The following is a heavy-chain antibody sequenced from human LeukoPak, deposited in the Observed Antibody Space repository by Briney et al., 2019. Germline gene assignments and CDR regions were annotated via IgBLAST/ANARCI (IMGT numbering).Heavy chain of an antibody. J-gene: IGHJ6*02. CDR1: GGSISSSSYY. Sequence: SETLSLTCTVSGGSISSSSYYWGWIRQPPGKGLEWIGEIYHSGSTNYNPSLKSRVTISVDKSKNQFSLKLSSVTAADTAVYYCARDQVSIVVVPAATEPESYYYYGMDVWGQGTTVTVSS. CDR3: ARDQVSIVVVPAATEPESYYYYGMDV. CDR2: IYHSGST. V-gene: IGHV4-39*07. D-gene: IGHD2-2*01.